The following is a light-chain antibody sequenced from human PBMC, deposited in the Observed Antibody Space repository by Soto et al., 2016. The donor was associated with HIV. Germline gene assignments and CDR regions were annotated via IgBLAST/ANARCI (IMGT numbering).Light chain of an antibody. CDR2: KAS. CDR3: QQLNSRPLT. J-gene: IGKJ4*01. CDR1: QSISSW. V-gene: IGKV1-5*03. Sequence: DIQTTQSPSTLSASVQDRVTITCRASQSISSWLAWYQQKPGKAPKLLIYKASSLETGVPSRFSGSGSGTEFTLTISSLQPEDFATYYCQQLNSRPLTFGGGTKVELK.